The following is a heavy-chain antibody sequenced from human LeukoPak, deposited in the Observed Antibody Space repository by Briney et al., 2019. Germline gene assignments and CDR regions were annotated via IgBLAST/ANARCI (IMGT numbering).Heavy chain of an antibody. V-gene: IGHV4-39*07. Sequence: SSETLSLTCTASGGSTSSSSYYWVCIRQPPGKGLEWIGGVFYDGSTYYNPSLKSRVTISVDRSKNQFSLKLSSVTAADTAVYYCARTADYGDYFDYWGQGTLVTVSS. CDR2: VFYDGST. D-gene: IGHD4-17*01. CDR3: ARTADYGDYFDY. CDR1: GGSTSSSSYY. J-gene: IGHJ4*02.